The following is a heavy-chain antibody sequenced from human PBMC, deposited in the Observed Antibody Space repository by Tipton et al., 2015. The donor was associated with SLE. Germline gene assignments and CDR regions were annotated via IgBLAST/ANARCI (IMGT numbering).Heavy chain of an antibody. D-gene: IGHD5-18*01. CDR1: GGSISSHY. J-gene: IGHJ3*02. CDR2: IYYSGST. Sequence: TLSLTCTVSGGSISSHYWSWIRQPPGKGLEWIGYIYYSGSTNYNPSLKSRVTISVDTSKNQFSLKLSSVTAADTAVYYCVRGDRGLPPAFDIWGQGTMVTVSS. CDR3: VRGDRGLPPAFDI. V-gene: IGHV4-59*11.